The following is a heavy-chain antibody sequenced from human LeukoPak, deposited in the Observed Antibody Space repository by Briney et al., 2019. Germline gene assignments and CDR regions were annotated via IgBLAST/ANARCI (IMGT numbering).Heavy chain of an antibody. V-gene: IGHV3-30-3*01. D-gene: IGHD4-23*01. CDR3: ARDQYGGNPVIPAH. Sequence: PGGSLRLSCAASGFTFSNYTMHWVRQAPGKGLEWVAVISYDGSNKYYADSVKGRFTISRDNSKNTLYLQMNSLRAEDTAVYYCARDQYGGNPVIPAHWGQGTLVTVSS. J-gene: IGHJ4*02. CDR1: GFTFSNYT. CDR2: ISYDGSNK.